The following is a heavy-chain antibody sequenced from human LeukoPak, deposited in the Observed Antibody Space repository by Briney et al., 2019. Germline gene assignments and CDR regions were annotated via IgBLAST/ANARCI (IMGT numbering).Heavy chain of an antibody. CDR1: GVTVSSNY. CDR2: IFVGVSI. CDR3: ARYLGVTSRLEY. V-gene: IGHV3-53*01. Sequence: PGGSLRISCAASGVTVSSNYMSWVRQAPGKGREWVSVIFVGVSIHYADSVKGRFTISRDNAQNSLHLQLNSLRAEDTAIYYCARYLGVTSRLEYWGQGTLVTVSS. D-gene: IGHD4-23*01. J-gene: IGHJ4*02.